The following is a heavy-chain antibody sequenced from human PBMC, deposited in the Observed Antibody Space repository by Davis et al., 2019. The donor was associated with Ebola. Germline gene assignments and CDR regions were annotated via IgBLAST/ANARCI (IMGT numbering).Heavy chain of an antibody. D-gene: IGHD1-26*01. Sequence: PGGSLRLSCAASGFTFDDHAMHWVRHAPGKGLEWVSGISWKSGSIGYADSVKGRFTISRDNAKNSLYLQMNSLRAEDTALYYCAKDIGILGATANYFDYWGQGTLVTVSS. CDR3: AKDIGILGATANYFDY. CDR2: ISWKSGSI. CDR1: GFTFDDHA. J-gene: IGHJ4*02. V-gene: IGHV3-9*01.